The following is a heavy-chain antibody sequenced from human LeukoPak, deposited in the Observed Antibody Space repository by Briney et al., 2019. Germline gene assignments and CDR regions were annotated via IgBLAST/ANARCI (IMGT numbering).Heavy chain of an antibody. CDR1: GYTFTGYY. CDR3: AGDGYNSRRFFDY. D-gene: IGHD5-24*01. V-gene: IGHV1-2*02. Sequence: ASVKVSCKTSGYTFTGYYMHWVRQAPGQGLEWMGWINPNSGGTNYAQKFQGRVTMTSDTSINTAYMELSRLISDDTAVYYCAGDGYNSRRFFDYWGQGTLVTVSS. CDR2: INPNSGGT. J-gene: IGHJ4*02.